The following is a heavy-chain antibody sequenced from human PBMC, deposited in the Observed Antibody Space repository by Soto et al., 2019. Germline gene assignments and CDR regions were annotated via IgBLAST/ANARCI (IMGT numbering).Heavy chain of an antibody. J-gene: IGHJ4*02. D-gene: IGHD3-9*01. CDR3: AKVATSYYDILTGSLDS. Sequence: ASVKVSCKASGYTFTNYDINWVRQATGQGLEWMGWMNPNSGTSDYAQKFRGRLTLTKDTPISTAYMELPSLRSEDTAVYYCAKVATSYYDILTGSLDSWGQGTLVTVSS. CDR1: GYTFTNYD. CDR2: MNPNSGTS. V-gene: IGHV1-8*01.